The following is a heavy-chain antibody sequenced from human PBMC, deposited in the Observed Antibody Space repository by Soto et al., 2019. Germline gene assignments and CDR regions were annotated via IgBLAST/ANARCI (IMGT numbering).Heavy chain of an antibody. CDR2: ISYDGSHG. Sequence: PGGSLRLSCAASGFTFSRYTMHWVRQAPGKGLEWVAVISYDGSHGYFADSVKGRFTISRDNSKNTLYLQVNSLRTEDTAVYYYAREYLTIVVLGGMDVWGQGTTVTVSS. V-gene: IGHV3-30-3*01. D-gene: IGHD3-22*01. J-gene: IGHJ6*02. CDR1: GFTFSRYT. CDR3: AREYLTIVVLGGMDV.